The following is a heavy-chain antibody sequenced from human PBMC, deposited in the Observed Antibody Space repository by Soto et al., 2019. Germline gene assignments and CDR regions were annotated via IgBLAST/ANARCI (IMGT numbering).Heavy chain of an antibody. CDR1: GDSLSSNSAA. V-gene: IGHV6-1*01. Sequence: SQTLSLTCAICGDSLSSNSAAWNWIRQSPSRGLEWLGRTYYRSKRYNDYAASVKSRMTINPDTSKNQFSLELNSVTPEDTAVYYCSRGSYTSSWYWGQETLVTVSS. J-gene: IGHJ4*02. CDR2: TYYRSKRYN. D-gene: IGHD6-13*01. CDR3: SRGSYTSSWY.